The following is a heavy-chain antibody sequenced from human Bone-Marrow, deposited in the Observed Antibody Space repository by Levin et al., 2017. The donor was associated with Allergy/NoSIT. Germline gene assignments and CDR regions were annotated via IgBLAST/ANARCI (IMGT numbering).Heavy chain of an antibody. J-gene: IGHJ4*02. Sequence: LSLTCAASGFTFSDYYMSWIRQAPGKGLEWVSYISSSGSTIYYADSVKGRFTISRDNAKNSLYLQMNSLRAEDTAVYYCARDSYYYDSSGYYPDYWGQGTLVTVSS. CDR2: ISSSGSTI. D-gene: IGHD3-22*01. V-gene: IGHV3-11*01. CDR3: ARDSYYYDSSGYYPDY. CDR1: GFTFSDYY.